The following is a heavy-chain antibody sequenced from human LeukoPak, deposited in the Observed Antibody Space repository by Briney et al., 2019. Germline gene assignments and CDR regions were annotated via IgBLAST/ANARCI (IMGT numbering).Heavy chain of an antibody. J-gene: IGHJ4*02. Sequence: KPSETLSLTCAVYGGSFSGYYWSWIRQPPGKGLGWIGEINHSGSTNYNPSLKSRVTISVDTSKNQFSLKLSSVTAADTAVYYCVRGEQLVAVFDYWGQGTLVTVSS. V-gene: IGHV4-34*01. CDR3: VRGEQLVAVFDY. CDR1: GGSFSGYY. CDR2: INHSGST. D-gene: IGHD6-6*01.